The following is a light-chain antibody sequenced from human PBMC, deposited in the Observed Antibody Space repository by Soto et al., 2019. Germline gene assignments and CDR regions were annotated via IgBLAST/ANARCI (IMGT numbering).Light chain of an antibody. CDR3: QQLNTYPLT. J-gene: IGKJ4*01. Sequence: DIQLTQSPSFLSASIGDRVTVTCRASQDVSSYLAWYQQKLGKAPKLLIYAASTLQSGVPSRFSGSGSGTEFTLTISSLQPEDFATYYCQQLNTYPLTFGGGTKVEIK. CDR2: AAS. CDR1: QDVSSY. V-gene: IGKV1-9*01.